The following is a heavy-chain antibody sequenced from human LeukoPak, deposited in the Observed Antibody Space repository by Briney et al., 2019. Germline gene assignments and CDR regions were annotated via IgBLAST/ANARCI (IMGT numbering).Heavy chain of an antibody. Sequence: SETLSLTCTVSSGSINNYYWSWIRQTPGKGLEWIGYILSSGSTNYNPSVKSRVTISVDTSKNQFSLKPSSVTAADTAVYYCARRAYGVEGSAFDIWGQGTMVTVSS. CDR2: ILSSGST. J-gene: IGHJ3*02. CDR3: ARRAYGVEGSAFDI. V-gene: IGHV4-59*08. D-gene: IGHD1-26*01. CDR1: SGSINNYY.